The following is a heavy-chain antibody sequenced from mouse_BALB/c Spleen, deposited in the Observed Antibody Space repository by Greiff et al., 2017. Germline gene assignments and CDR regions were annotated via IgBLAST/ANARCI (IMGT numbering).Heavy chain of an antibody. J-gene: IGHJ4*01. CDR2: ISYSGST. CDR3: ARWITTAVGDAMDY. Sequence: EVKLVESGPGLVKPSQSLSLTCTVTGYSITSDYAWNWIRQFPGNKLEWMGYISYSGSTSYNPSLKSRISITRDTSKNQFFLQLNSVTTEDTATYYCARWITTAVGDAMDYWGQGTSVTVSS. CDR1: GYSITSDYA. D-gene: IGHD1-1*01. V-gene: IGHV3-2*02.